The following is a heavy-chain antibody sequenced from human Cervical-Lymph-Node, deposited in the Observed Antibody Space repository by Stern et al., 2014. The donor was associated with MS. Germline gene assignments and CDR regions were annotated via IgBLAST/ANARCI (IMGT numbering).Heavy chain of an antibody. CDR3: ARFYSSSSFADAFDI. Sequence: QVTLKESGPALVKPTQTLTLTCTFSGFSLTTSGMCVSWIRQPPGKALEWLAFIDWDDDKSYNTSLKTRLTISKDTSKNKVVLTMTNMDPVDTATYYCARFYSSSSFADAFDIWGQGTMVTVSS. J-gene: IGHJ3*02. CDR2: IDWDDDK. D-gene: IGHD6-6*01. V-gene: IGHV2-70*01. CDR1: GFSLTTSGMC.